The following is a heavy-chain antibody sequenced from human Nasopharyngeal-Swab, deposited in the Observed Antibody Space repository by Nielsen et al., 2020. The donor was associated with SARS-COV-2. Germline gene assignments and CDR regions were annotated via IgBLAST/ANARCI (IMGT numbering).Heavy chain of an antibody. V-gene: IGHV3-30*18. Sequence: GGSLRLSCAASGFTFSSYGMHWVRRAPGKGLEWVAVISYDGSNKYYADSVKGRFTISRDNSKNTLYLQMNSLRAEDTAVYYCAKEGFGYDILTGYYTNMDVWGKGTTVTVSS. D-gene: IGHD3-9*01. CDR2: ISYDGSNK. J-gene: IGHJ6*03. CDR3: AKEGFGYDILTGYYTNMDV. CDR1: GFTFSSYG.